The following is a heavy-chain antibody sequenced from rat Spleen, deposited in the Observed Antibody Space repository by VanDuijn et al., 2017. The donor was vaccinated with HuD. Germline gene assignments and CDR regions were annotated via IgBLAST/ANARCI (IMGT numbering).Heavy chain of an antibody. CDR2: IWGDGST. Sequence: QVQLKESGPGLVQPSQTLSLTCTVSGFALTSYGVYWVRQPPGKGLEWMGGIWGDGSTDYNPGLKSRLSISRDTSKSQVFLKMNSLQTDDTAIYFCTSLFLPHSRAFNYWGQGVMVTVSS. V-gene: IGHV2-1*01. CDR3: TSLFLPHSRAFNY. D-gene: IGHD1-2*01. CDR1: GFALTSYG. J-gene: IGHJ2*01.